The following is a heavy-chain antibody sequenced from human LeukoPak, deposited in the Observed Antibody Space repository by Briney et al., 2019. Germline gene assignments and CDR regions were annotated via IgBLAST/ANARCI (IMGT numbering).Heavy chain of an antibody. J-gene: IGHJ5*02. Sequence: SVKVSCKASGGTFSSYAISWVRQAPGQGLEWMGGIIPIFGTANYAQKFQGRVTITTDESTSTAYMELSSLRSEDTVVYYCARVGSDGYYDFWSGYVFDPWGQGTLVTVSS. CDR1: GGTFSSYA. D-gene: IGHD3-3*01. CDR2: IIPIFGTA. V-gene: IGHV1-69*05. CDR3: ARVGSDGYYDFWSGYVFDP.